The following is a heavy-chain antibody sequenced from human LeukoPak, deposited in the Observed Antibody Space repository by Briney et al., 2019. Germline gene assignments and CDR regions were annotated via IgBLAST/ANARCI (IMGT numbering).Heavy chain of an antibody. Sequence: PSETLSLTCTVSGVSISSSSYYWGWIRQPPGKGLEWIASIYHSGSTYYNPALKSRVIITADKSKNQCSLKLSSVTAADTAVYYCARDSPLTRLLWFGEPPTALFDYWGQGTLVTVSS. CDR2: IYHSGST. D-gene: IGHD3-10*01. V-gene: IGHV4-39*02. CDR3: ARDSPLTRLLWFGEPPTALFDY. J-gene: IGHJ4*02. CDR1: GVSISSSSYY.